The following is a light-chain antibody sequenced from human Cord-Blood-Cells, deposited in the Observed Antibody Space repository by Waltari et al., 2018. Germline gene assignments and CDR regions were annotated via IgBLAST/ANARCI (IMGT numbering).Light chain of an antibody. V-gene: IGLV2-23*02. CDR3: CSYAGSSTWV. J-gene: IGLJ3*02. CDR1: SSDVGSYNL. Sequence: QSALTQPASVSGSPGQSITISCTGTSSDVGSYNLVSWYQQHPGKAPKLMFYEVSKRPSGVSNRFSGSKSGNTASLTSAGLQAEDEADYYCCSYAGSSTWVFGGGTKLTVL. CDR2: EVS.